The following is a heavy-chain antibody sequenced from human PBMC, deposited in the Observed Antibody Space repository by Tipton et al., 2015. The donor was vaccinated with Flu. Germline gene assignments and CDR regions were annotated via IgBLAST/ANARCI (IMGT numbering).Heavy chain of an antibody. J-gene: IGHJ2*01. V-gene: IGHV4-4*07. CDR1: GGSISSYF. Sequence: TLSLTCTVSGGSISSYFWSWIRQPAGKGLEWIGRIYTSGNTNYNPSLQSRVTMSVDTSRNQFSLSLRSVTAADSAIYYCARSWGSRLYCLVLCGRGTLVSVFS. CDR2: IYTSGNT. CDR3: ARSWGSRLYCLVL. D-gene: IGHD3-16*01.